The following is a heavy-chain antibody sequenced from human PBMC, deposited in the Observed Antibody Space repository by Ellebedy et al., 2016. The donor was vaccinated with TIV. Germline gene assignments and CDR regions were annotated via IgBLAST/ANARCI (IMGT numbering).Heavy chain of an antibody. CDR2: IYYSGST. CDR3: ARQGFGEFL. V-gene: IGHV4-59*08. Sequence: SETLSLTCTVSGGSISSYYWSRIRQPPGKGLEWIGYIYYSGSTNYNPSLKSRVTISVDTSKNKFSLKLSSVTAADTAVYYCARQGFGEFLWGQGTLVTVSS. CDR1: GGSISSYY. J-gene: IGHJ4*02. D-gene: IGHD3-10*01.